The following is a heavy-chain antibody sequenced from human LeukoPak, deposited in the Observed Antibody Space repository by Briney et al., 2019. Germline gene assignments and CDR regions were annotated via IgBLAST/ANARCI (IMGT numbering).Heavy chain of an antibody. J-gene: IGHJ4*02. D-gene: IGHD6-19*01. CDR2: ISHSGST. CDR1: GYSISNGYY. V-gene: IGHV4-38-2*02. Sequence: SETLSLTCIVSGYSISNGYYWGWIRQPPGKGLEWIGSISHSGSTYYNPSLKSRVTISVDTSKNQFSLELNSVTAADTAVYYCASGWHRMRGDYWGQGTLVTVSS. CDR3: ASGWHRMRGDY.